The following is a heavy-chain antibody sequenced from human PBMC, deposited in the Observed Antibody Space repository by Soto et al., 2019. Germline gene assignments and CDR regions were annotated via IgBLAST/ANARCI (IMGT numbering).Heavy chain of an antibody. V-gene: IGHV4-31*03. CDR2: IWFSGST. D-gene: IGHD4-17*01. Sequence: PSETLSLTCTVSGGSINSGDYYWSWIRQHPGKGLEWIGHIWFSGSTSYNPSLKSRVTISIDTTKNKFSLKLDSVTAADMAVYYCARDDYGSNSGAFDIWGQGAMVTVSS. J-gene: IGHJ3*02. CDR1: GGSINSGDYY. CDR3: ARDDYGSNSGAFDI.